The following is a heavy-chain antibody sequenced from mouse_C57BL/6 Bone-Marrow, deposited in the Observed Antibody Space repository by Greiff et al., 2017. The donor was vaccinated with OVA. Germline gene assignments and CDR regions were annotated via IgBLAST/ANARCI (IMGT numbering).Heavy chain of an antibody. CDR3: ARGDGYYSFAY. D-gene: IGHD2-3*01. CDR2: IYPRSGNT. CDR1: GYTFTSYG. J-gene: IGHJ3*01. Sequence: QVQLQQSGAELARPGASVKLSCKASGYTFTSYGISWVKQRTGQGLEWIGEIYPRSGNTYYNEKFKGKATLTADKSSSKAYMELRSLTSEDSAVYFCARGDGYYSFAYWGQGTLVTVSA. V-gene: IGHV1-81*01.